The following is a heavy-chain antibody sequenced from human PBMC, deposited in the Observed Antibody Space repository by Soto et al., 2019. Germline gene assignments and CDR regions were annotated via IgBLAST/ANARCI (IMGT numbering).Heavy chain of an antibody. D-gene: IGHD2-15*01. J-gene: IGHJ3*02. CDR3: AREYVPRSGQDHGGFDI. CDR2: IWYDGSNK. CDR1: RFTFSSYG. V-gene: IGHV3-33*01. Sequence: QVQLVESGGGVVQPGRSLRLSCAASRFTFSSYGMHWVRQAPGKGLEWVAVIWYDGSNKYYADSVKGRFTISRDNFKNTLYLQMNSLRAEDTAVYYCAREYVPRSGQDHGGFDIWGQGTMVTVSS.